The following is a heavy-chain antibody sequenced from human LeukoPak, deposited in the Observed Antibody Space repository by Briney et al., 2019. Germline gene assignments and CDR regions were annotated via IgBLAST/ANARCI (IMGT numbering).Heavy chain of an antibody. CDR1: GFTISSYS. CDR3: ARDVLGGYSSGWYDIDY. J-gene: IGHJ4*02. D-gene: IGHD6-19*01. V-gene: IGHV3-48*04. Sequence: GGSLRLSCAASGFTISSYSMNWVRQAPGKGLEWLSMFSISSTIYYADSVKGRFTISRDNAKNSLYLQMNSLRAEDTAVYYCARDVLGGYSSGWYDIDYWGQGTLVTVSS. CDR2: MFSISSTI.